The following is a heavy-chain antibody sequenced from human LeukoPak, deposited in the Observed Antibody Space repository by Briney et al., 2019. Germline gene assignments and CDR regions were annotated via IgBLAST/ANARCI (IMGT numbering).Heavy chain of an antibody. D-gene: IGHD6-13*01. J-gene: IGHJ4*02. CDR3: ARDGLSAALDF. CDR2: IKGDGSDK. Sequence: GGSLRLSCVASGFTFTTYYMSWVCQPPGKGPEWVANIKGDGSDKYYVDSVKGRFTISRDNAKNSLYLEMNSLRVEDTAVYYCARDGLSAALDFWGQGTVVTVSS. CDR1: GFTFTTYY. V-gene: IGHV3-7*01.